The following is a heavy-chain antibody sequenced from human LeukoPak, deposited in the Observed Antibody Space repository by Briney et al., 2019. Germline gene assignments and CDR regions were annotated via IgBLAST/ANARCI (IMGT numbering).Heavy chain of an antibody. J-gene: IGHJ4*02. D-gene: IGHD3-9*01. CDR2: ISSSSSTI. Sequence: GGSLRLSCAASGFTFSSYSMNWVRQAPGKGLEWVSYISSSSSTIYYADSVKGRFTISRDNAKNSLYLQMNSLRAEDTAVYYCAGGYYDILTGADYWGQGTLVTVSS. CDR3: AGGYYDILTGADY. CDR1: GFTFSSYS. V-gene: IGHV3-48*01.